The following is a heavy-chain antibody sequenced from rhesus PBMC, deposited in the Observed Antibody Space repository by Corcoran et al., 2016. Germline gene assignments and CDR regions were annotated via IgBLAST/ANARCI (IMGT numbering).Heavy chain of an antibody. D-gene: IGHD1-26*01. Sequence: QVQLQESGPGVVKPSETLSLTCAVSGSSIINGYDWSCIRQPPGKGLEWIGYIYGSSGSTNYNPSLKNRVTISKDTSKNQFSLKLSSVTAADTAVDYCARGITSFDYWGQGVLVTVSS. V-gene: IGHV4-76*01. J-gene: IGHJ4*01. CDR2: IYGSSGST. CDR3: ARGITSFDY. CDR1: GSSIINGYD.